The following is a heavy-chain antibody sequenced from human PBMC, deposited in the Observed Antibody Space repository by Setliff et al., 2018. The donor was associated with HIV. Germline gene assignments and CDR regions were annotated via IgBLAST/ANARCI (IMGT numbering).Heavy chain of an antibody. Sequence: SETLSLTCTVSGGSISSDTYFWSWIRQPAGKGLEWIGHIHTSGNANYNPSLNSRVTMSVDTSKNQFSLRLSSVTAADTAVYYCARHGSIAVAAPGVWGKGTTVTVSS. CDR2: IHTSGNA. J-gene: IGHJ6*04. V-gene: IGHV4-61*09. CDR3: ARHGSIAVAAPGV. CDR1: GGSISSDTYF. D-gene: IGHD6-19*01.